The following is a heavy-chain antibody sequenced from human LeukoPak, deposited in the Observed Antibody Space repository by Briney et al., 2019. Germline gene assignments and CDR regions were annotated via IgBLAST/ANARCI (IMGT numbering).Heavy chain of an antibody. D-gene: IGHD3-3*01. V-gene: IGHV3-23*01. CDR3: AKDSLLRFLEWLSENDAFDI. CDR2: ISRSGGST. J-gene: IGHJ3*02. Sequence: GGSLRLSCAASGFTFSSYAMSWLRQAPGKGLEWVSAISRSGGSTYYADSVKGRFTISRDNSKNTLYLQMNSLRAEDTAVYYCAKDSLLRFLEWLSENDAFDIWGQGTMVTVSS. CDR1: GFTFSSYA.